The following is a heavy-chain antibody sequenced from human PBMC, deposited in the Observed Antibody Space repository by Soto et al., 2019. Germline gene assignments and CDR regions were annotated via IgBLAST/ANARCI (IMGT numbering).Heavy chain of an antibody. J-gene: IGHJ5*02. CDR2: INPNSGGT. V-gene: IGHV1-2*02. D-gene: IGHD3-3*01. CDR3: ARPYYDFWSGYPHGWFDP. CDR1: GYTFTGYY. Sequence: GASVKVSCKASGYTFTGYYMHWVRQAPGQGLEWMGWINPNSGGTNYAQKFQGRVTMTRDTSISTAYMELSRLRSDDTAVYYCARPYYDFWSGYPHGWFDPWGQGTLVTAPQ.